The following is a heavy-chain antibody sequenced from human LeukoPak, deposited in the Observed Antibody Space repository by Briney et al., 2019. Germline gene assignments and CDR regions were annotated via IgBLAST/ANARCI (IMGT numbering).Heavy chain of an antibody. D-gene: IGHD1/OR15-1a*01. V-gene: IGHV3-7*01. Sequence: GGSLRLSCVASGFTFTTYWMMWVRQAPGKGLEWVAKIKQDGSEEYYVDSVRGRFTISRDNAKNSVYLQMNSLRAEDTAVYYCATRNNGCPYHWGQGTLVTVSS. CDR1: GFTFTTYW. CDR2: IKQDGSEE. J-gene: IGHJ4*02. CDR3: ATRNNGCPYH.